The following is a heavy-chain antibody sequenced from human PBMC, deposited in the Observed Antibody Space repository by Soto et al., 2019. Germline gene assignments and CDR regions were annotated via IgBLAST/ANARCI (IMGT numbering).Heavy chain of an antibody. CDR2: INAGNGNT. CDR1: GYTFTSYA. J-gene: IGHJ4*02. D-gene: IGHD2-2*02. CDR3: AKSATVPAAIAY. V-gene: IGHV1-3*01. Sequence: XSVKVSCKASGYTFTSYAMHLVRHAPGQRLEWMGWINAGNGNTKYSQKFQGRVTITRDTSASTAYMELSSLRSEDTAVYYCAKSATVPAAIAYWGQGTLVTVSS.